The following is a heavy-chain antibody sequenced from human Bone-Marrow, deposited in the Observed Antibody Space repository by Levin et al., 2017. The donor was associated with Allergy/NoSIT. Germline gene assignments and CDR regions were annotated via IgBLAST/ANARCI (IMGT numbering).Heavy chain of an antibody. J-gene: IGHJ6*03. CDR2: IYYSGST. Sequence: SETLSLTCTVSGGSISSYYWSWIRQPPGKGLEWIGYIYYSGSTNYNPSLKSRVTISVDTSKNQFSLKLSSVTAADTAVYYCARLSSSWYASDYYYYMDVWGKGTTVTVSS. CDR1: GGSISSYY. D-gene: IGHD6-13*01. V-gene: IGHV4-59*01. CDR3: ARLSSSWYASDYYYYMDV.